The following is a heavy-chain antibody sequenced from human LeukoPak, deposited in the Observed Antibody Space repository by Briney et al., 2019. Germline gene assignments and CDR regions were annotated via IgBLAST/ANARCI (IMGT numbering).Heavy chain of an antibody. CDR1: GFTFSSYA. Sequence: PGGSLRLSCAASGFTFSSYAISWVRQAPGKGLEWVSAISGSGGSTYYADSVKGRFTISRDNSKNTLYLQMNSLRAEDTAVYYCAKDLVLMVYAPGGYFDYWGQGTLVTVSS. CDR3: AKDLVLMVYAPGGYFDY. J-gene: IGHJ4*02. CDR2: ISGSGGST. D-gene: IGHD2-8*01. V-gene: IGHV3-23*01.